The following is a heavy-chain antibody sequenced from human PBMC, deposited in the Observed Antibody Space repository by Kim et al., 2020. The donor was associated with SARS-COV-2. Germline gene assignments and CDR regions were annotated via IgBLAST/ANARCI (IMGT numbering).Heavy chain of an antibody. CDR2: ISSSSSYI. CDR3: ARDIGWLEQGYFDY. D-gene: IGHD6-19*01. CDR1: GFTFSSYS. J-gene: IGHJ4*02. Sequence: GGSLRLSCAASGFTFSSYSMNWVRQAPGKGLEWVSSISSSSSYIYYADSVKGRFTISRDNAKNSLYLQMNSLRAEDTAVYYCARDIGWLEQGYFDYWGQGTLVTVSS. V-gene: IGHV3-21*01.